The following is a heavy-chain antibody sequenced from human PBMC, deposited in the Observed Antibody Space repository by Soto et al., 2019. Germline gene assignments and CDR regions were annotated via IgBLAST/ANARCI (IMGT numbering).Heavy chain of an antibody. Sequence: PGGSLRLCCAASGFTFSSYAMHWVRQSPGKGLEWVAVISYDGSNKYYADSVKGRFTISRDNSKNTLYLQMNSLRAEDTAVYYCARADGQLARLVPFDYWGQGTLVTV. CDR2: ISYDGSNK. CDR1: GFTFSSYA. V-gene: IGHV3-30-3*01. CDR3: ARADGQLARLVPFDY. D-gene: IGHD6-6*01. J-gene: IGHJ4*02.